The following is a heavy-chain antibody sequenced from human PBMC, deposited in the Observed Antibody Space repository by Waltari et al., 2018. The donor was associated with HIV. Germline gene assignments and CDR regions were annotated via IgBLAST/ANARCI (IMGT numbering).Heavy chain of an antibody. CDR2: IYPGDSDT. CDR3: ARLKDIVVVVSLSAFDY. J-gene: IGHJ4*02. D-gene: IGHD2-15*01. Sequence: GYTFTNYWIGWARQMPGKGLEWMGVIYPGDSDTRYSPSFQGQVTISADKSITTAYLQWTSLKASDTAMYYCARLKDIVVVVSLSAFDYWGQGTLVTVSS. V-gene: IGHV5-51*01. CDR1: GYTFTNYW.